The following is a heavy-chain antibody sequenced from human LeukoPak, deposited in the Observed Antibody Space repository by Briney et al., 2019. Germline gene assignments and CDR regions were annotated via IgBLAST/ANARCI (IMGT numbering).Heavy chain of an antibody. D-gene: IGHD3-3*01. V-gene: IGHV4-31*03. J-gene: IGHJ6*02. CDR3: ARGGITIFGVVITTFVSMDV. CDR1: GGSISSGGYS. CDR2: IYYSGST. Sequence: SQTLSLTCTVSGGSISSGGYSWSWIRQHPGKGLEWIGYIYYSGSTYYNPSLKSRVTVSVDTSKNQFSLKLSSVTAADTAVYYCARGGITIFGVVITTFVSMDVWGQGTTVTVSS.